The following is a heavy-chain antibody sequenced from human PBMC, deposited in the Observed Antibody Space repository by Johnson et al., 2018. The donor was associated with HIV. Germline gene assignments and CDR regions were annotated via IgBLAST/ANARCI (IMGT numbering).Heavy chain of an antibody. D-gene: IGHD3-3*01. CDR3: ANDFWSGSGI. V-gene: IGHV3-30*18. J-gene: IGHJ3*02. Sequence: QVQLVESGGGVVQPGRSLRLSCAASGFTFSSYGIHWVRQAPGKGLEWVAVISYAGSDKYYADSVKGRFTISRDNSKNTLYLQMNSLRAEDTAVYYCANDFWSGSGIWGQGTMVTVSS. CDR2: ISYAGSDK. CDR1: GFTFSSYG.